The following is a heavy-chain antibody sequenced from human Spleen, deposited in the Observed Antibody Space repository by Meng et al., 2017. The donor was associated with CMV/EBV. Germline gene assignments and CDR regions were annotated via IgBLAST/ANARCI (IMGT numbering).Heavy chain of an antibody. Sequence: GSLRLSCAVYGGSFSGYYWSWIRQPPGKGLEWIGEINHSGSTNYNPSLKSRVTISVDTSKNQFSLKLSSVTAADTAVYYCARDTGNYFDYWGQGTLVTVSS. CDR1: GGSFSGYY. CDR3: ARDTGNYFDY. D-gene: IGHD1-26*01. V-gene: IGHV4-34*01. J-gene: IGHJ4*02. CDR2: INHSGST.